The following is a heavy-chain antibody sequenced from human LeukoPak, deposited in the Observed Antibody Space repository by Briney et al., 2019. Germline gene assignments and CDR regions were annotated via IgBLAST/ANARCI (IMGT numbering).Heavy chain of an antibody. J-gene: IGHJ3*02. Sequence: GGSLRLSCAASGFAFSRYWMHWIRQAPGKGLVWVSDIYTDGTTKRYADSVKGRFTISRDNAKNRLYLQMNCSSVEETAVYYCASLVVTDDVAFDICGQGTMVTVS. V-gene: IGHV3-74*01. CDR2: IYTDGTTK. CDR3: ASLVVTDDVAFDI. CDR1: GFAFSRYW. D-gene: IGHD2-21*02.